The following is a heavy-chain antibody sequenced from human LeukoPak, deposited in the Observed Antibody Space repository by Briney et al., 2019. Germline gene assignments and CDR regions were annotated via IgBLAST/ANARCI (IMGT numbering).Heavy chain of an antibody. V-gene: IGHV1-2*02. Sequence: WASVKVSCKASGYTFTGYYMHWVRQAPGQGLEWMGWINPNSGGTNYAQKFQGRVTMTRDTSISTAYMELSRLRSDDTAVYYCARDWGSGSQGWFDPWGQGTLVTVSS. J-gene: IGHJ5*02. CDR3: ARDWGSGSQGWFDP. CDR1: GYTFTGYY. D-gene: IGHD1-26*01. CDR2: INPNSGGT.